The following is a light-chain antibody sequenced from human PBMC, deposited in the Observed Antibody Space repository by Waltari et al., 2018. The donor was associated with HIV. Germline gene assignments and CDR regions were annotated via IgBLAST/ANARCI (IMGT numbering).Light chain of an antibody. CDR2: GVR. CDR3: SSYSANNNVDV. CDR1: SSDVGCDTN. V-gene: IGLV2-8*01. Sequence: QSALTQPPSASGSPGQPVTPSCTGTSSDVGCDTNFSGYQQNPGKAPKLILYGVRKRPAGVPFRFSGSKSGNTASLTGSGLQAEDEADYYCSSYSANNNVDVFGTGTKVTVL. J-gene: IGLJ1*01.